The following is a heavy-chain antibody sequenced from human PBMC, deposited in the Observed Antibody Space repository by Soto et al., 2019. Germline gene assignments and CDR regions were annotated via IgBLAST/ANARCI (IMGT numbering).Heavy chain of an antibody. D-gene: IGHD5-12*01. J-gene: IGHJ6*02. Sequence: GSLRLSCTASGFTFGDYALSWFRQGPGKGLEWVGFIRSKAYGGTTEYAASVKGRFTISRDDSKSIAYLQMNSLKTEDTAVYFCTRKGDIVATMYYHYGMDVWGQGTTVTVSS. CDR2: IRSKAYGGTT. CDR3: TRKGDIVATMYYHYGMDV. V-gene: IGHV3-49*03. CDR1: GFTFGDYA.